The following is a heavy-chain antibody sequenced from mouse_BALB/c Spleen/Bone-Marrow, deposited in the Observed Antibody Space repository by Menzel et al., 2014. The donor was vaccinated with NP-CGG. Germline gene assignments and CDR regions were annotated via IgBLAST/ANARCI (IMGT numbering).Heavy chain of an antibody. J-gene: IGHJ4*01. V-gene: IGHV5-17*02. Sequence: VQLKESGGGLVQPGGSRKLSCAAPGFTFSSFGMHWVRQAPEKGLEWVAYISNGSSPIYYADTVKGRFTISRDNPKNTLFLQMTSLRSEDTAMYYCARKGAMITHYYAMDYWGQGTSVTVSS. CDR1: GFTFSSFG. CDR3: ARKGAMITHYYAMDY. CDR2: ISNGSSPI. D-gene: IGHD2-4*01.